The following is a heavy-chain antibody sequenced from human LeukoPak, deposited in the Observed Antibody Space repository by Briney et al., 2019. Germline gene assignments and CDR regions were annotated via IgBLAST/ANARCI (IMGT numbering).Heavy chain of an antibody. CDR2: IYHSGST. CDR3: ARLIITGGYFDY. Sequence: SETLPLTCAFSGYSISSGYYWGWIRQPPGKGVEWIGSIYHSGSTYYNPSLKSRVTISVDTSKNQFSLKLSSVAAADTAVYYCARLIITGGYFDYWGQGTLVTVSS. V-gene: IGHV4-38-2*01. J-gene: IGHJ4*02. D-gene: IGHD1-20*01. CDR1: GYSISSGYY.